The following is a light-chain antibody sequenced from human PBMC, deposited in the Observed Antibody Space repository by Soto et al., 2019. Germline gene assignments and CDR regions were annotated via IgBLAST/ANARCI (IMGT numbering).Light chain of an antibody. CDR1: QGVSSY. CDR3: HQVNSHPIT. CDR2: AAS. Sequence: DIQMTQSPSSLSASVGDRVTITCRASQGVSSYLAWYQQKPGKAPKLLIYAASTLQSGVPSRFSGSGSGTEFTLTITSLQPEDFAAYYCHQVNSHPITFGQGTRLEIK. V-gene: IGKV1-9*01. J-gene: IGKJ5*01.